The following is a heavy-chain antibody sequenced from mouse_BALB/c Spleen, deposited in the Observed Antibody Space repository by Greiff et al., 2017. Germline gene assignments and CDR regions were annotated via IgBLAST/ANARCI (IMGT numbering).Heavy chain of an antibody. J-gene: IGHJ4*01. CDR3: ARHEDGNYVDYYAVDD. V-gene: IGHV5-6*01. D-gene: IGHD2-1*01. CDR1: GFTFSSYG. CDR2: ISSGGSYT. Sequence: EVQRVESGGDLVKPGGSLKLSCAASGFTFSSYGMSWVRQTPDKRLEWVATISSGGSYTYYPDSVKGRFTISRDNAKNTLYLQRSSLKSEDTAMYYCARHEDGNYVDYYAVDDWGEGTSVTVSS.